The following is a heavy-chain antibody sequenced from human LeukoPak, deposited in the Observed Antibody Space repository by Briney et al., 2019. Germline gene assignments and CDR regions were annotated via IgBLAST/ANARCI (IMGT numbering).Heavy chain of an antibody. CDR2: IYYSGST. CDR3: ARQRGSYGGYDHDAFNI. V-gene: IGHV4-59*08. D-gene: IGHD5-12*01. CDR1: GGSISTYY. Sequence: SETLSLTCAVSGGSISTYYWSWIRQPPGKGLEWIGYIYYSGSTNYKPSLKSRVSISVDTAKNQFSLKLSSVTAAATAVYYCARQRGSYGGYDHDAFNIWGQGTMVTVSS. J-gene: IGHJ3*02.